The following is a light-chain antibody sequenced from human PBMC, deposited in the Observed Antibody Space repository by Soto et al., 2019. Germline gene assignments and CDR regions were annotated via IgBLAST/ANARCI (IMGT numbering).Light chain of an antibody. CDR3: QQYNNWPFT. CDR2: GAS. CDR1: QSVNSN. J-gene: IGKJ3*01. V-gene: IGKV3-15*01. Sequence: EMMMTQSPVTLSVSPGERATLSCRASQSVNSNLACYQQKPGQAPRLLIYGASTRATGIPASFIGNGSGTEFTLTASSLQPEDFAVYYCQQYNNWPFTFGPGTKVAIK.